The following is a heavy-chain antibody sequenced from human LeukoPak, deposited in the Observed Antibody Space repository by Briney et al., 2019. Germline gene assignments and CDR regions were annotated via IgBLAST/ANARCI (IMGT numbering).Heavy chain of an antibody. D-gene: IGHD6-13*01. CDR1: GGSISSYY. V-gene: IGHV4-4*07. J-gene: IGHJ4*02. Sequence: SETLSLTCTVSGGSISSYYWSWIRQPAGKGLEWIGRIYTIGSTNYNPSLKSLVTMSVDTSKNQFSLKLSSVTAADTAVYYCAIFGQQMFDYWGKGTLVTVSS. CDR2: IYTIGST. CDR3: AIFGQQMFDY.